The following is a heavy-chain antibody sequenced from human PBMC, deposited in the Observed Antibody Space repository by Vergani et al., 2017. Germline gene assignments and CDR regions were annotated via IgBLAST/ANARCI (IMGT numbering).Heavy chain of an antibody. J-gene: IGHJ6*03. Sequence: QVQLVQSGAEVKKPGSSVKVSCKASGGTFSSYAISWVRQAPGQGLEWMGGIIPIFGTANYAQKFQGRVTITADESTSTAYMELSSLRSEDTAVYYCARVGEPSDYVWGSYRYYYYMDVWGKGTTVTVSS. V-gene: IGHV1-69*01. CDR1: GGTFSSYA. CDR3: ARVGEPSDYVWGSYRYYYYMDV. CDR2: IIPIFGTA. D-gene: IGHD3-16*02.